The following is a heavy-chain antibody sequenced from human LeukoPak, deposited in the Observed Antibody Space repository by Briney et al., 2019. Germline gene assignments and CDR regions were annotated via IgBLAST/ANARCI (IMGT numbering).Heavy chain of an antibody. CDR1: GGSISSYY. J-gene: IGHJ3*01. D-gene: IGHD6-19*01. CDR3: AREAFGGYSSGWDSYDV. CDR2: IYYSGST. Sequence: SETLSLTCTVSGGSISSYYWSWIRQPPREGLEWIGYIYYSGSTNYNPSLKSRVTISVDTAKKQFSLNLISVTAADTAIYYCAREAFGGYSSGWDSYDVWGQGTMVTVSS. V-gene: IGHV4-59*01.